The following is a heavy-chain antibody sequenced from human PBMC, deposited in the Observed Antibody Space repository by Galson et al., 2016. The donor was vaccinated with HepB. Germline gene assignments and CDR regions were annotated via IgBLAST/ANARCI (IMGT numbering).Heavy chain of an antibody. Sequence: SVKVSCKASGYSFSSYGVSWVRQAPGQGLEWMGWISGHNGNTRYAEKFLGRVTMTTDTPASTAYLELRSLRSDDTAVYYCAREDTIYDVDCPGYSAWDLGGKGTTVTVSS. CDR1: GYSFSSYG. CDR2: ISGHNGNT. D-gene: IGHD2-15*01. J-gene: IGHJ6*04. V-gene: IGHV1-18*01. CDR3: AREDTIYDVDCPGYSAWDL.